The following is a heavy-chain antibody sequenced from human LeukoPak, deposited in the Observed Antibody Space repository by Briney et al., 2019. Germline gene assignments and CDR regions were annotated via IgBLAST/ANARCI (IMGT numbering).Heavy chain of an antibody. CDR1: GFTFSSYG. CDR3: AKDGQQLVYYYYYYMDV. CDR2: IRYDGSNK. V-gene: IGHV3-30*02. Sequence: GGSLRLSCAASGFTFSSYGMHWVRQAPGKGLEWVAFIRYDGSNKYYADSVKGRFTISRDNSKNTLYLQMNSLRAESTAVYYCAKDGQQLVYYYYYYMDVWGKGTTVTVSS. J-gene: IGHJ6*03. D-gene: IGHD6-6*01.